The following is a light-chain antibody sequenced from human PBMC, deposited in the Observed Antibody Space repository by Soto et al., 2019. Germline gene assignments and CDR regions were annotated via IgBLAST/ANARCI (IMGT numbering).Light chain of an antibody. CDR3: LRRSTRPPVT. J-gene: IGKJ4*01. Sequence: EIVLTQSPATLSLSPGERATLSCRASQSVSSYLAWYQQKPGQAPRLLIYDASNRAPGIPARFRGSGSGTDCTLTMISREPEDFAIYYCLRRSTRPPVTFGGGTKVEIK. V-gene: IGKV3-11*01. CDR2: DAS. CDR1: QSVSSY.